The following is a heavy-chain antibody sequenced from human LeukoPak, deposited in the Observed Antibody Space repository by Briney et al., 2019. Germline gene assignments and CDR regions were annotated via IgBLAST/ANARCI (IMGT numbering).Heavy chain of an antibody. Sequence: ASVKVSCKPTGYSFTAYYIFEMRQAPGQGLECMGWINLYNGATKYAQRFQSRVTMTRDTSISTAYMELSRLRSDDTATYYCASWAGGNEPVASFDYWGQGTLVTVSS. CDR2: INLYNGAT. V-gene: IGHV1-2*02. J-gene: IGHJ4*02. CDR3: ASWAGGNEPVASFDY. CDR1: GYSFTAYY. D-gene: IGHD1-14*01.